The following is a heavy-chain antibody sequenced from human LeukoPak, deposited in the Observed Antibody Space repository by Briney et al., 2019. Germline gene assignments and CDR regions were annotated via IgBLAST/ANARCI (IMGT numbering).Heavy chain of an antibody. V-gene: IGHV3-30*02. J-gene: IGHJ4*02. CDR2: IRYDGSNK. D-gene: IGHD3-3*01. Sequence: GGSLRLSCAASGFTFSSYGMHWVRQAPGKGLEWVAFIRYDGSNKYYADSVKGRFTISRDNSKNTLYLQMNSLRAEDTAVYYCAKDPASSTIFGVVTSYFDYWGQGTLVTVSS. CDR1: GFTFSSYG. CDR3: AKDPASSTIFGVVTSYFDY.